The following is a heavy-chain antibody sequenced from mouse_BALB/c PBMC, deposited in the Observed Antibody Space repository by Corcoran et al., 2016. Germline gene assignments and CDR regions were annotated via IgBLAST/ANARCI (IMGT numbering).Heavy chain of an antibody. CDR3: AREGGSYYAMDY. V-gene: IGHV9-3-1*01. CDR1: GYTFTNYG. D-gene: IGHD1-1*02. Sequence: QIQLVQSGPELKKPGETVKISCKASGYTFTNYGMHWVKQAPGKGLKWMGWINTYTGEPTYADDFKGRFAFSLETSASTAYLQINNLKNEDTATYICAREGGSYYAMDYWGQGTSVTVSS. J-gene: IGHJ4*01. CDR2: INTYTGEP.